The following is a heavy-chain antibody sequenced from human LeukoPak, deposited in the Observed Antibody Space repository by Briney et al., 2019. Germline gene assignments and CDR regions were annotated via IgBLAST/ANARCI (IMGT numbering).Heavy chain of an antibody. Sequence: SETLSLTCTVSGGSISSYYWSWIRQPPGKGLEWIGYIYYSGSTYYNPSLKSRVTISVDTSKNQFSLKLSSVTAADTAVYCCARSPYCSGGSCYSSWFRNDAFDIWGQGTMVTVSS. CDR3: ARSPYCSGGSCYSSWFRNDAFDI. CDR2: IYYSGST. V-gene: IGHV4-59*08. J-gene: IGHJ3*02. D-gene: IGHD2-15*01. CDR1: GGSISSYY.